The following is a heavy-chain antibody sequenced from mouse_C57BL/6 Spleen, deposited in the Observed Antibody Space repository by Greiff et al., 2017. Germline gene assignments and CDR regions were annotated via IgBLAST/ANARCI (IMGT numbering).Heavy chain of an antibody. CDR2: IYPGSGST. CDR1: GYTFTSYW. D-gene: IGHD2-5*01. Sequence: QVQLQQPGAELVKPGASVKMSCKASGYTFTSYWITWVKQRPGQGLEWIGDIYPGSGSTNYNEKFKSKATLTVDTSSSTAYMQLSSLTSEDSAVYDGARSGYSNYVRYFDVWGTGTTVTVSS. V-gene: IGHV1-55*01. CDR3: ARSGYSNYVRYFDV. J-gene: IGHJ1*03.